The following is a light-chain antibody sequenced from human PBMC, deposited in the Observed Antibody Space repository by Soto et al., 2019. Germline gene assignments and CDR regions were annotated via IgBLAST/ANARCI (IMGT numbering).Light chain of an antibody. Sequence: ELVLTQSPATLSVSPGERATLSCRASQGVGSTLAWYQQAPGQAPRLLIYDASTRATGIPARFSGDGSGTKFTLTISSLQSDDIAVYYCQHYKTWPLSFGGGTRVEI. V-gene: IGKV3-15*01. CDR3: QHYKTWPLS. CDR1: QGVGST. CDR2: DAS. J-gene: IGKJ4*01.